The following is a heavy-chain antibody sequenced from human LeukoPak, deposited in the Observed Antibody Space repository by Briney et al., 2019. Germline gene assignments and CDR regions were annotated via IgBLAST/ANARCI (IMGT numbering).Heavy chain of an antibody. V-gene: IGHV4-59*01. Sequence: PSETLSLTCTVSGGSISSYYWSWIRQPPGKGLEWIGYIYYSGSTNYNPSLKSRVTISVDTSKNQFSLKLSSVTAADTAVYYCARTSGSYYFDYWGQETLVTVSS. D-gene: IGHD1-26*01. J-gene: IGHJ4*02. CDR2: IYYSGST. CDR3: ARTSGSYYFDY. CDR1: GGSISSYY.